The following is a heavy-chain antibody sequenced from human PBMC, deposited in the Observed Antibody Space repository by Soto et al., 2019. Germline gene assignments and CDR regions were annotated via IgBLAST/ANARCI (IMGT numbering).Heavy chain of an antibody. CDR1: GGSFSGYY. CDR2: INHSGST. J-gene: IGHJ5*02. D-gene: IGHD3-10*01. CDR3: AIQGRPRGYYGSGIYGSNWFDP. Sequence: SETLFLTCAVYGGSFSGYYWSWIRQPPGKGLEWIGEINHSGSTNYNPSLKSRVTISVDTSKNQFSLKLSSVTAADTAVYYCAIQGRPRGYYGSGIYGSNWFDPWGQGTLVTVSS. V-gene: IGHV4-34*01.